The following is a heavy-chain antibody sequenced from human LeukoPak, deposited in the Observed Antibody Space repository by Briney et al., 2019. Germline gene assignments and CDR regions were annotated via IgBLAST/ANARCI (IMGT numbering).Heavy chain of an antibody. J-gene: IGHJ4*02. CDR3: ARAHRSGSYFDY. CDR1: GFTFSSYS. CDR2: ISSSSYI. V-gene: IGHV3-21*01. Sequence: GGSLRLSCAASGFTFSSYSMNWVRQAPGKGLEWVSSISSSSYIYYADSVKGRFTISRDNAKNSLYLQMNSLRAEDTAVYYCARAHRSGSYFDYWGQGTLVTVSS. D-gene: IGHD1-26*01.